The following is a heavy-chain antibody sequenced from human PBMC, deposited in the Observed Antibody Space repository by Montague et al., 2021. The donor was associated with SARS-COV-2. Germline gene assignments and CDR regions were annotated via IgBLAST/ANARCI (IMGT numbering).Heavy chain of an antibody. V-gene: IGHV4-59*12. CDR3: ARDGYNAHQNYWYFDL. D-gene: IGHD5-24*01. CDR1: GGSISTYY. CDR2: IYYSGST. J-gene: IGHJ2*01. Sequence: SETLSLTCTVSGGSISTYYWSWIRQPPGKGLEWIGYIYYSGSTSYSLPLKSRVTISVDTSKNQFSLKLSSVTAADTAVYYCARDGYNAHQNYWYFDLWGRGTLVTVSS.